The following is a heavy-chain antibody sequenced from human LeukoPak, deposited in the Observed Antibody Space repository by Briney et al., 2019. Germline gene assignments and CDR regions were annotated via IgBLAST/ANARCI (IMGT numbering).Heavy chain of an antibody. CDR2: IYYSGST. Sequence: SQTLSLTCTVSGGSISSGGYYWSWIRQHPGKGLEWLGYIYYSGSTYYNPSLKSRVTISVDTSKNQFSLKLSSVTAADTAVYYCASSSSWSIDYWGQGTMVTVSS. V-gene: IGHV4-31*03. CDR1: GGSISSGGYY. J-gene: IGHJ4*02. CDR3: ASSSSWSIDY. D-gene: IGHD6-13*01.